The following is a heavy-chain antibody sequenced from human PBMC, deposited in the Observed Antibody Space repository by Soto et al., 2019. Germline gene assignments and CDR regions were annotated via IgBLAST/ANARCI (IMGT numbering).Heavy chain of an antibody. D-gene: IGHD3-22*01. V-gene: IGHV1-3*01. CDR3: MLGSGWKDFDY. J-gene: IGHJ4*02. CDR2: INVGNGNI. CDR1: GYTFTNYP. Sequence: VSVKVYCKASGYTFTNYPIHLVRQAPGQGLEWMGWINVGNGNIKYSQKFRGRVTMTRDTSASTAYMELSSLGSEDTAVYYCMLGSGWKDFDYWGQGTLVTVSS.